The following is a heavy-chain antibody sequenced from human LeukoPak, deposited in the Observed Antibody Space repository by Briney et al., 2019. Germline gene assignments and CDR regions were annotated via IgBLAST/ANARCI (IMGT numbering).Heavy chain of an antibody. V-gene: IGHV3-23*01. CDR3: AKDIYGDYGGADY. D-gene: IGHD4-17*01. CDR2: ITNSGGST. J-gene: IGHJ4*02. CDR1: GFTFSSNA. Sequence: GGSLRLSCAASGFTFSSNAMSWVRQAPGKGLEWVSGITNSGGSTYYADSVKGRFTISRDNSKNTLYLQMNSLRAEDTAVYYCAKDIYGDYGGADYWGQGTLVTVSS.